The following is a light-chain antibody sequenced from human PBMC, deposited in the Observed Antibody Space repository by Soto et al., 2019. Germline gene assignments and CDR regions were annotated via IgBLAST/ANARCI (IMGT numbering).Light chain of an antibody. CDR3: QQSYSTPWT. CDR2: AAS. CDR1: QSISSY. V-gene: IGKV1-39*01. J-gene: IGKJ1*01. Sequence: DIQLTQPPSSLSAPVGDKVTITCRASQSISSYLNWYQQKPGKAPKLLIYAASSLQSGVPSRFSDSGSGTDFTLTISSLQPEDFATYYCQQSYSTPWTFGQGTKVDIK.